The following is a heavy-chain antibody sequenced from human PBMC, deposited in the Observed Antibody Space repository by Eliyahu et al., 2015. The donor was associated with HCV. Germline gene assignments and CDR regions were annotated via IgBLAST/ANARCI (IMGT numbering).Heavy chain of an antibody. CDR1: GFTFSSYW. J-gene: IGHJ4*02. V-gene: IGHV3-74*01. CDR2: INXDGSST. CDR3: ARGGDAYYADS. Sequence: EVQLVESGGGLVXPGGSLXXSCAASGFTFSSYWMHWVRQDPGKGLVWVSRINXDGSSTNYADSVKGRITISRDNAKXTLFLQMNSLRAEDTAVYYCARGGDAYYADSWGQGTLVTVSS. D-gene: IGHD2-21*01.